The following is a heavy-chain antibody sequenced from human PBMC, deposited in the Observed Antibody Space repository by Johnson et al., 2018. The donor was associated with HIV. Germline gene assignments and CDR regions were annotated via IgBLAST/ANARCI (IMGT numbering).Heavy chain of an antibody. CDR1: GFTFNSYP. V-gene: IGHV3-30-3*01. CDR2: ISYDGSST. CDR3: ARDRKADYDRSGYYYNDAFDI. J-gene: IGHJ3*02. Sequence: QVQLVASGGGVVQPGRSLRLSCAASGFTFNSYPMHWVRQAPGKGLEGVAVISYDGSSTYYAASVQGRFSLSRDYSKNTLHLQMNSLRAEDTALYYCARDRKADYDRSGYYYNDAFDIWGQGTMVTVSS. D-gene: IGHD3-22*01.